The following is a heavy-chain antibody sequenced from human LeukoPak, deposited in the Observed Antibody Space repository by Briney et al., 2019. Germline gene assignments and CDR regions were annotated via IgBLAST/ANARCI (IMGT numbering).Heavy chain of an antibody. Sequence: GRSLRLSCVASGFTFSNYVMHWVRQAPGKGLEWVALISYDGSNENYADSVKGRFTISRDSSKNTLYLQMNSLRAEDTAVYYCARVFRITKTTGMDVWGQGTTVTVSS. CDR2: ISYDGSNE. V-gene: IGHV3-30-3*01. D-gene: IGHD3-10*01. CDR1: GFTFSNYV. CDR3: ARVFRITKTTGMDV. J-gene: IGHJ6*02.